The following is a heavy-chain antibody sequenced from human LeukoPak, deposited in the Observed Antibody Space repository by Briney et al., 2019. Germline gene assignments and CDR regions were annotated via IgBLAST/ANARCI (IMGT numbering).Heavy chain of an antibody. CDR2: IYASGST. Sequence: SETLSLTCSVSGGSISSAGYFWTWIRQPAGKRLEWIGRIYASGSTNYNPSLVSRVALLIDTSRNQFSLRLSSVTAADTAVYYCARDNLPAGINDAFDIWGQGTRVTVSS. V-gene: IGHV4-61*02. D-gene: IGHD6-13*01. J-gene: IGHJ3*02. CDR3: ARDNLPAGINDAFDI. CDR1: GGSISSAGYF.